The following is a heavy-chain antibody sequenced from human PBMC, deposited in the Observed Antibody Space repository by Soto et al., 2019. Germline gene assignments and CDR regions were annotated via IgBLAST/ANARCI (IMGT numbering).Heavy chain of an antibody. D-gene: IGHD3-9*01. CDR1: GGSISSSSYY. V-gene: IGHV4-39*02. Sequence: SETLSLTCTVSGGSISSSSYYWGWIRQPPGKGLEWIGSIYYSGSTYYNPSLKSRVTISVDTSKNQFSLKLSSVTAADTAVYYCVRDVRDILTGWDWYFDLWGRGTLVTVS. J-gene: IGHJ2*01. CDR3: VRDVRDILTGWDWYFDL. CDR2: IYYSGST.